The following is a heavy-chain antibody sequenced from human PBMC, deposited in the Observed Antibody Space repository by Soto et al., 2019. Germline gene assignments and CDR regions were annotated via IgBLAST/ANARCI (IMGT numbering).Heavy chain of an antibody. V-gene: IGHV5-51*01. CDR3: ARHEQFYYYYYGMDV. J-gene: IGHJ6*02. D-gene: IGHD4-4*01. Sequence: LXISCKASVYSFTTYFISWVRQMPWKGLEWMGIINPGDSDIRYSPSFQGQVTISADNSISTAYLQWSSLKASDTAMYYCARHEQFYYYYYGMDVWGQGTAVTVSS. CDR2: INPGDSDI. CDR1: VYSFTTYF.